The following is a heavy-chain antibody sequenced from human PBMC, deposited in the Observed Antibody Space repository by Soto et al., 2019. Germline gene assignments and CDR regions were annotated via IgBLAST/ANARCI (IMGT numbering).Heavy chain of an antibody. CDR2: ISGSGGST. CDR3: AKDGTARNYYYGMDV. J-gene: IGHJ6*02. V-gene: IGHV3-23*01. CDR1: GFTFSSYA. Sequence: GGSLRLSCAASGFTFSSYAMSWVRQAPGKGLEWVPAISGSGGSTYSADSVKGRFTISRDNSKNTLYLQMNSLRAEDTAVYYCAKDGTARNYYYGMDVWGQGTTVTVSS. D-gene: IGHD6-13*01.